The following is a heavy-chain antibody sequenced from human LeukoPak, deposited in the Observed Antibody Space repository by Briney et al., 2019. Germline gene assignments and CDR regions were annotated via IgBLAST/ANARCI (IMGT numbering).Heavy chain of an antibody. CDR1: GGSISSISYF. Sequence: SETLSLTCTVSGGSISSISYFWGWIRQPPGKGLEWIGHIYYSGTTYYNPSLKSRVTLSVDTSKNQFSLNLTSVTAADTAAYYCARSTGYYPFRYWGQGTLVTVSS. D-gene: IGHD3-22*01. CDR2: IYYSGTT. J-gene: IGHJ4*02. CDR3: ARSTGYYPFRY. V-gene: IGHV4-39*01.